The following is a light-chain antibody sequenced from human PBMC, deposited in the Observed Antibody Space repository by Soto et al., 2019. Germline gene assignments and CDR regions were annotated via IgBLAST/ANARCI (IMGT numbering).Light chain of an antibody. V-gene: IGLV1-40*01. CDR2: GNS. Sequence: QSALTQPPSVPGAPGQRVTISCTGSSSNIGAGYDVHWYQQLPGTAPKLLIYGNSNRPSGVPDRFSGSKSGTSASLAITGLQAEDEADYYCQSYDSSLSALFGGGTKLTVL. J-gene: IGLJ3*02. CDR1: SSNIGAGYD. CDR3: QSYDSSLSAL.